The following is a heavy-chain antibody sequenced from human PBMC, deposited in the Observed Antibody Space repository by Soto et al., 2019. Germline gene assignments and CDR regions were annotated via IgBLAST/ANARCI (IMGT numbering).Heavy chain of an antibody. CDR1: GFTFSSYA. Sequence: EVQLLESGGGLVQPGGSLRLSCAASGFTFSSYAMNWVRQAPGKGLEWVSTISGGGDNTYYADSVKGRFTISRDNSKNTLYLQMNSLRAEDTALYYCTKVGGTSLPPIPVDYWGQGTQVTVSS. CDR3: TKVGGTSLPPIPVDY. CDR2: ISGGGDNT. D-gene: IGHD2-2*02. J-gene: IGHJ4*02. V-gene: IGHV3-23*01.